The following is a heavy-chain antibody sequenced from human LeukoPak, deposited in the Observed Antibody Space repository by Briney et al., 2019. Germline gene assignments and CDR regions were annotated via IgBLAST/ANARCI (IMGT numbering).Heavy chain of an antibody. CDR3: ARVARGSSGYSLDP. J-gene: IGHJ5*02. V-gene: IGHV3-53*04. CDR1: GFTVSSNY. Sequence: PGGSLRLSCAASGFTVSSNYMSWVRQAPGKGLEWVSVIYSGGSTYYADSVKGRFTISRHNSKNTLYLQMNSLRAEDTAVYYCARVARGSSGYSLDPWGQGTLVTVSS. CDR2: IYSGGST. D-gene: IGHD3-22*01.